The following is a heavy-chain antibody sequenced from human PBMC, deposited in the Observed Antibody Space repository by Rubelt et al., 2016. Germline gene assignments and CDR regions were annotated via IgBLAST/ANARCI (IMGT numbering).Heavy chain of an antibody. CDR1: GGSFSGYY. J-gene: IGHJ6*02. CDR2: INHSGST. CDR3: AGGTTVTYYYYYGMDV. V-gene: IGHV4-34*01. Sequence: QVQLQQWGAGLLKPSETLSLTCAVYGGSFSGYYWSWIRQPPGKGLEWIGEINHSGSTNYNPSLKGRVTISVDTSKNQFSRKLSSGTAADTAVYYCAGGTTVTYYYYYGMDVWGQGTTVTVSS. D-gene: IGHD4-17*01.